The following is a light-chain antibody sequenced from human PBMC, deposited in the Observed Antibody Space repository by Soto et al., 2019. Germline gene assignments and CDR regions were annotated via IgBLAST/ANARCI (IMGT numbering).Light chain of an antibody. J-gene: IGLJ2*01. Sequence: QAVVTQEPSLTVSPGGTVTLTCGSSTGAVTSGHYPYWFQQKPGQAPRTLIYDTSNKHSWTPARFSGSLLGGKAALTLSGAQREEGGGYYCFLSNRGVFVVFGGGT. CDR3: FLSNRGVFVV. CDR2: DTS. V-gene: IGLV7-46*01. CDR1: TGAVTSGHY.